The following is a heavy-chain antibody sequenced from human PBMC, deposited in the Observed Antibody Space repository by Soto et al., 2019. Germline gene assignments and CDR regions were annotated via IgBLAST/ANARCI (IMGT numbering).Heavy chain of an antibody. CDR2: IIPIFGTA. J-gene: IGHJ6*02. CDR3: ARIRGSHKWNDGEEYNNNGMDV. D-gene: IGHD1-1*01. V-gene: IGHV1-69*12. Sequence: QVQLVQSGAEVKKPGSSVKVSCKASGGTFSSYAISWVRQAPGQGLEWMGGIIPIFGTANYAQKFQGRVTITADESTLAAYIELTKLRAEERAVYYCARIRGSHKWNDGEEYNNNGMDVRGQRTTVTVSS. CDR1: GGTFSSYA.